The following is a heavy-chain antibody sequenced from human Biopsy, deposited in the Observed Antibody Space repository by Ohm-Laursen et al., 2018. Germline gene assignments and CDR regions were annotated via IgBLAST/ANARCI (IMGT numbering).Heavy chain of an antibody. CDR3: ARGPHSGSHSCFDY. J-gene: IGHJ4*02. CDR1: GGTFINYA. CDR2: INPMFGTA. D-gene: IGHD1-26*01. V-gene: IGHV1-69*13. Sequence: PSVKVSCKASGGTFINYAISWVRQAPGQGLEWMGGINPMFGTANYAQLFQGRVTITADESTSTSYMELSSLTSEDTAIYYCARGPHSGSHSCFDYWGRGTLVTVSS.